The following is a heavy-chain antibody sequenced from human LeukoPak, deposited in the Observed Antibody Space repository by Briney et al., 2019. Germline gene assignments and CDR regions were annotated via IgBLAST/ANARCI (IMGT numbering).Heavy chain of an antibody. J-gene: IGHJ4*02. CDR2: ISGSGGST. V-gene: IGHV3-23*01. Sequence: GGSLRLSCAASGFTFSSYAMSWVRQAPGKGLEWVSAISGSGGSTYYADSVKGRFTISRDNAKNSLYLQMNSLRAEDTAVYYCARGQLWFDYWGQGTLVTVSS. CDR3: ARGQLWFDY. D-gene: IGHD5-18*01. CDR1: GFTFSSYA.